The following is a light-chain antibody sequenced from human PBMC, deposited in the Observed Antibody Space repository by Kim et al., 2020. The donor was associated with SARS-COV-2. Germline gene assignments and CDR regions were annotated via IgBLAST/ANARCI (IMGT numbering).Light chain of an antibody. CDR2: DSI. CDR3: GTWDTSLHSYV. V-gene: IGLV1-51*01. J-gene: IGLJ1*01. CDR1: SPNIANQY. Sequence: HTETVSRLVTSPNIANQYVSWYQQLPGTAPLLHIYDSIKRPSEIPDRFSGSKSGTSATLGITGLQTGDEADYFCGTWDTSLHSYVFGTGTKVTVL.